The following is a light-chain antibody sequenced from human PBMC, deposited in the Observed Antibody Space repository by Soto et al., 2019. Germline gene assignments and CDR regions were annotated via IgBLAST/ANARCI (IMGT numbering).Light chain of an antibody. V-gene: IGKV1-39*01. CDR1: QSISTW. CDR2: AAS. Sequence: IQLAQSXSTLNPCGREXXXXXXXASQSISTWLAWYQQKXGKGAEVLIYAASXLQSGVASRFSGSGSGTDFTLTISSLQTEDFATYYCQQSYSTPRTFGQGTKLDIK. CDR3: QQSYSTPRT. J-gene: IGKJ1*01.